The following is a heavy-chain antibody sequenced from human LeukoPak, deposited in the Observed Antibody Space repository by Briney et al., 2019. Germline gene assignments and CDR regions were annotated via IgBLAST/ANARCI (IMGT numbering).Heavy chain of an antibody. D-gene: IGHD5-18*01. CDR3: AHNGYSYGYYYFDY. V-gene: IGHV1-69*13. J-gene: IGHJ4*02. Sequence: SVKVSCKASGGTFSSYAISWVRQAPGQGLEWMGGIIPIFGTANYAQKFQGRVTITADESTSTAYMELSSLRSEDTAVYYCAHNGYSYGYYYFDYWGQGTLVTVSS. CDR2: IIPIFGTA. CDR1: GGTFSSYA.